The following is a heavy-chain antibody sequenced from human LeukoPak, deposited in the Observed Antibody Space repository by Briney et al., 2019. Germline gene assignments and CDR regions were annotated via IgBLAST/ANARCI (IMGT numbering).Heavy chain of an antibody. Sequence: ASVKVSCKASGYTFTSYDINWVRQATGQGLEWMGWMNPNSGNTGYAQKFQGRVTMTRNTSISTAYMELSSLRSEDTAVYYCARVDSSGYYRPPYYYYYMDVWGKGTTVTVSS. D-gene: IGHD3-22*01. V-gene: IGHV1-8*01. CDR3: ARVDSSGYYRPPYYYYYMDV. J-gene: IGHJ6*03. CDR2: MNPNSGNT. CDR1: GYTFTSYD.